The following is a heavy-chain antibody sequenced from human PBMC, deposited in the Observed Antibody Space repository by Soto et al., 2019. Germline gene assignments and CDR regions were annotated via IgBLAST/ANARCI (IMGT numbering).Heavy chain of an antibody. V-gene: IGHV3-11*01. CDR1: GFTFSNYY. J-gene: IGHJ4*02. CDR3: ARSYSSGWEFDY. Sequence: GGSLRLSFGASGFTFSNYYMSWIRQAPGKGLEWVSYISSTGRTIYYADSVKGRFTVSRDNAQNSLSLKLNSLRVEDTAVYYCARSYSSGWEFDYWGQGTQVTVSS. CDR2: ISSTGRTI. D-gene: IGHD6-19*01.